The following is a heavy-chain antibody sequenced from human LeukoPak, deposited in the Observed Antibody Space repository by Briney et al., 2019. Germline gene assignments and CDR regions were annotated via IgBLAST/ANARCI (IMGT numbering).Heavy chain of an antibody. D-gene: IGHD2-15*01. CDR2: INPNSGGT. CDR1: GYTFTGYY. Sequence: ASVKVSCKAPGYTFTGYYMHWVRQAPGQGLEWMGWINPNSGGTNYAQKFQGRVTMTRDTSISTAYMELSRLRSDDTAVYYCARGDCSGGSCYGFDYWGQGTLVTVSS. CDR3: ARGDCSGGSCYGFDY. V-gene: IGHV1-2*02. J-gene: IGHJ4*02.